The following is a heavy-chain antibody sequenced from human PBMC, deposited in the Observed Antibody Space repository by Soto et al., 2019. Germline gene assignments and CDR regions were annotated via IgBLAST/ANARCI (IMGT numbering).Heavy chain of an antibody. CDR1: GDSVSSNSAA. D-gene: IGHD1-7*01. V-gene: IGHV6-1*01. Sequence: SQTLSLTCAISGDSVSSNSAAWNWIRLSPSRGLEWLARTYYRSRWYNDYAVSVRSRITVNPDTSKNQFSLQLTSVTPEDTAVYYCAGTIPHQWYYIDVRGKGTSVTGS. J-gene: IGHJ6*03. CDR2: TYYRSRWYN. CDR3: AGTIPHQWYYIDV.